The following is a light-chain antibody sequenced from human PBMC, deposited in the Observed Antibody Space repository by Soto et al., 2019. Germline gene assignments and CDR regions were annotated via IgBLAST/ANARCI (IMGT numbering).Light chain of an antibody. CDR2: EVN. CDR3: SSYTSSRNVV. J-gene: IGLJ2*01. Sequence: QSALTQPASVSGSPGQSITISCTGTSSDVGGYNYVSWYQQHPGKAPKLMIYEVNNRPSGVSNRCSGSKSGNTASLTISGLQAEDEADYYCSSYTSSRNVVFGGGTKLTVL. CDR1: SSDVGGYNY. V-gene: IGLV2-14*01.